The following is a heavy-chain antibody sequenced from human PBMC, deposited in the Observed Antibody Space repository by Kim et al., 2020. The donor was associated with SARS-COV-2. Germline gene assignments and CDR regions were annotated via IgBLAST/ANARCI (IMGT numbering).Heavy chain of an antibody. CDR2: ISSDDSDT. D-gene: IGHD3-22*01. J-gene: IGHJ4*02. CDR1: GYSFVTYW. V-gene: IGHV5-51*01. CDR3: ASGFFYYDLSGYLY. Sequence: GESLKISCEGFGYSFVTYWIGWVRQMPGKGLEWVGIISSDDSDTKYSPSFQGQVTISVDRSINTAYLQWSSLKASDTAMYYCASGFFYYDLSGYLYWGQGTLVTVSS.